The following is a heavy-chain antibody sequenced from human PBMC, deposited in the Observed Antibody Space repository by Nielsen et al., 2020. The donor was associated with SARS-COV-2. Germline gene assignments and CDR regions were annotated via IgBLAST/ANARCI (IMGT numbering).Heavy chain of an antibody. Sequence: ASVKVSCRASGYTFTSYYTHWVRQAPGQGLEWMGIINPSGGSTSYAQKFQGRVTMTRDTSTSTVYMELSSLRSEDTAVYYCARAGGYCSSTSCYYYYYYYMDVWGKGTTVTVSS. CDR3: ARAGGYCSSTSCYYYYYYYMDV. CDR2: INPSGGST. CDR1: GYTFTSYY. J-gene: IGHJ6*03. D-gene: IGHD2-2*01. V-gene: IGHV1-46*01.